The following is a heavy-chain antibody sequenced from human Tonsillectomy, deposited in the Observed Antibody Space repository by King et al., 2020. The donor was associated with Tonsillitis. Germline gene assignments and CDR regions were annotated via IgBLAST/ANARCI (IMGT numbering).Heavy chain of an antibody. D-gene: IGHD3-22*01. CDR2: ISGSGGST. Sequence: VQLVESGGGLVQPGGSLRLSCAASGFTFSSYAMSWVRQAPGKGLEWVSAISGSGGSTYYADSVKGRFTISRDNSKNTLYLQMNSLRAEDTAVYYCAKDKTRYSSGYYDAFDIWGQGTVVTVSS. CDR1: GFTFSSYA. CDR3: AKDKTRYSSGYYDAFDI. V-gene: IGHV3-23*04. J-gene: IGHJ3*02.